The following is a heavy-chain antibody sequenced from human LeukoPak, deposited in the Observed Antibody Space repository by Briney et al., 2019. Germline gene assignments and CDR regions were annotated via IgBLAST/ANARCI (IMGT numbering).Heavy chain of an antibody. J-gene: IGHJ4*02. Sequence: ASVKVSCKASGYTLTSYAMNWVRQAPGQGLEWMGWINTNTGNPTYAQGFTGRFVFSLDTSVSTAYLQISSLKAEDTAVYYCARAYYDFWSGYYTASTRPPRFDYWGQGTLVTVSS. D-gene: IGHD3-3*01. CDR2: INTNTGNP. CDR3: ARAYYDFWSGYYTASTRPPRFDY. V-gene: IGHV7-4-1*02. CDR1: GYTLTSYA.